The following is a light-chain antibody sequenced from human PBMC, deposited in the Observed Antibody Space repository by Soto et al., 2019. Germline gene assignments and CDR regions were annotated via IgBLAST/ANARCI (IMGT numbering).Light chain of an antibody. Sequence: QSALTQPASVSGSLGQSITISCTGTSSDVGGYNFVSWYQQHPGTAPKLMLYEVSNRPSGVSYRFSGSKSGSTASLTISGLQPEDEADYYCGSKTRSNTLVFGGGTKPTVL. CDR3: GSKTRSNTLV. CDR2: EVS. J-gene: IGLJ3*02. CDR1: SSDVGGYNF. V-gene: IGLV2-14*01.